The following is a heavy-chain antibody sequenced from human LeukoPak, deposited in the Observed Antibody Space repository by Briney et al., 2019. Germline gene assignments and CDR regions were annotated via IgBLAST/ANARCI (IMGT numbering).Heavy chain of an antibody. CDR3: ARDRGYSYGLNAFDI. CDR1: GYTFTSYG. V-gene: IGHV1-69*05. D-gene: IGHD5-18*01. J-gene: IGHJ3*02. Sequence: GASVKVSCKASGYTFTSYGISWVRQAPGQGLEWMGGIIPIFGTANYAQKFQGRVTITTDESTSTAYMELSSLRSEDTAVYYCARDRGYSYGLNAFDIWGQGTMVTVSS. CDR2: IIPIFGTA.